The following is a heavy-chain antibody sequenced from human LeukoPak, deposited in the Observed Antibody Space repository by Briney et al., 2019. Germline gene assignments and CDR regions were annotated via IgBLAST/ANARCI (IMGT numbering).Heavy chain of an antibody. CDR1: GYTFINYG. D-gene: IGHD4-23*01. CDR2: MNPSSGNT. Sequence: ASVKVSCKASGYTFINYGISWVRQAPGQGLEWLGWMNPSSGNTGYAQKFQGRVTITRDTSTNTAYMELSSLRSEDTAIYYCARDYGGNSGWFDPWGQGTLVTVSS. J-gene: IGHJ5*02. V-gene: IGHV1-8*03. CDR3: ARDYGGNSGWFDP.